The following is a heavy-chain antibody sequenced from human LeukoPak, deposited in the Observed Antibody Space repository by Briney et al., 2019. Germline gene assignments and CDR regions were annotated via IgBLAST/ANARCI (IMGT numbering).Heavy chain of an antibody. J-gene: IGHJ6*02. CDR2: IIPIFGTA. CDR3: ARDGNRDNGMDV. V-gene: IGHV1-69*13. D-gene: IGHD1-14*01. Sequence: SVKVSCKASGYTITGYYMHWVRQAPGQGLEWMGGIIPIFGTANYAQKFQGRVTITADESTSTAYMELSSLRSEDTAVYYCARDGNRDNGMDVWGQGTTVTVSS. CDR1: GYTITGYY.